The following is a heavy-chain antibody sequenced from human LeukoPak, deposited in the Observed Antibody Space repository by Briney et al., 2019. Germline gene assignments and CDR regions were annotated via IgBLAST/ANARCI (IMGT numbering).Heavy chain of an antibody. CDR3: ARRVVQYYYDSSGYYSWFDP. Sequence: PSETLSFTCAVYGGSFSGYYWSWIRQPPGKGLEWIGEINHSGSTNYNPSLKSRVTISVDTSKNQFSLKLSSVTAADTAVYYCARRVVQYYYDSSGYYSWFDPWGQGTLVTVSS. D-gene: IGHD3-22*01. CDR1: GGSFSGYY. V-gene: IGHV4-34*01. J-gene: IGHJ5*02. CDR2: INHSGST.